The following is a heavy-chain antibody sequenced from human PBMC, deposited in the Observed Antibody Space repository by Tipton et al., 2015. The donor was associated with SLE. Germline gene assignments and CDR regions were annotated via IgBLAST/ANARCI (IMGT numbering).Heavy chain of an antibody. CDR2: IYYTGST. CDR1: GGSISSSDYY. V-gene: IGHV4-30-4*01. D-gene: IGHD3-22*01. CDR3: ARSFDNSGYFVNHY. Sequence: TLSLTCTVSGGSISSSDYYWSWIRQPPGKGLEWIGYIYYTGSTYYNPSVKSRISISLDTSKNQFSLRLNSVTAADTAVYYCARSFDNSGYFVNHYWGPGTLVIVSS. J-gene: IGHJ4*02.